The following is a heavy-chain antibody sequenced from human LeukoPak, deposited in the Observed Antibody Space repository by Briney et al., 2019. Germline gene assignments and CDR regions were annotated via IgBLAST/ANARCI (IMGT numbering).Heavy chain of an antibody. CDR2: INPNSGGT. CDR1: GYTFTSYG. V-gene: IGHV1-2*02. CDR3: ARGPMMYYYGSGSYYDSD. J-gene: IGHJ4*02. D-gene: IGHD3-10*01. Sequence: ASVKVSCKASGYTFTSYGISWVRQAPGQGLEWMGWINPNSGGTNYAQKFQGRVTMTRDTSISTAYMELSRLRSDDTAVYYCARGPMMYYYGSGSYYDSDWGQGTLVTVSS.